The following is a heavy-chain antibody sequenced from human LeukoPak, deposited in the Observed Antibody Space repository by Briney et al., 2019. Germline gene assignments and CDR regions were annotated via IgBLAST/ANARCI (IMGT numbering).Heavy chain of an antibody. CDR3: ARVPVGATGAVER. CDR1: GGTFSSYA. Sequence: SVKVSCKASGGTFSSYAISWVRQAPGQGLEWMGGIIPIFGTANYAQKSQGRVTITADESTSTAYMELSSLRSEDTAVYYCARVPVGATGAVERWGQGTLVTVSS. J-gene: IGHJ5*02. V-gene: IGHV1-69*01. CDR2: IIPIFGTA. D-gene: IGHD1-26*01.